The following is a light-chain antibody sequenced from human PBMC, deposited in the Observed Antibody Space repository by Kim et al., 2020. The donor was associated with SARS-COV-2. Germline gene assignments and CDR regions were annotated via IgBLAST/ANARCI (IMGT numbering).Light chain of an antibody. V-gene: IGKV1-5*01. CDR1: QTITTW. CDR2: EVS. J-gene: IGKJ1*01. CDR3: QQYHSFPWT. Sequence: DIQMTQSPPTLSASVGDRVTITCRASQTITTWLAWYQQKPGKAPNLLIYEVSTLEDGVPSRFSGGGSGTEFTLTSASLQPDDFATYYCQQYHSFPWTFGQGTKVDIK.